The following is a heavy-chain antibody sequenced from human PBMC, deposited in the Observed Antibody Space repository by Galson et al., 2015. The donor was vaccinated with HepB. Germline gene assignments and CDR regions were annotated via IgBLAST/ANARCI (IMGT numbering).Heavy chain of an antibody. CDR3: ARGEYSSGWSLTFGAFDI. CDR1: GFTFSSYA. V-gene: IGHV3-30*04. J-gene: IGHJ3*02. Sequence: SLRLSCAASGFTFSSYAMHWVRQAPGKGLERVAVISYDGSNKYYADSVKGRFTISRDNSKNTLYLQMNSLRAEDTAVYYCARGEYSSGWSLTFGAFDIRGQGTMVTVSS. D-gene: IGHD6-19*01. CDR2: ISYDGSNK.